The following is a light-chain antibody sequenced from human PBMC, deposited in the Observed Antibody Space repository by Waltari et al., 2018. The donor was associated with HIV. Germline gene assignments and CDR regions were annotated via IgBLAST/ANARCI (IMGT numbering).Light chain of an antibody. Sequence: QSAMTPPASVSGSPGQSIPLSCTASSSAVGHSKYLSWYQHYPGKAPKLMIYEVNNRPSGVSNRFSGSKSGHTASLTISGIQTEDEGDYYCSSYTTSSTVVFGGGTKLTVL. CDR3: SSYTTSSTVV. CDR1: SSAVGHSKY. CDR2: EVN. V-gene: IGLV2-14*01. J-gene: IGLJ3*02.